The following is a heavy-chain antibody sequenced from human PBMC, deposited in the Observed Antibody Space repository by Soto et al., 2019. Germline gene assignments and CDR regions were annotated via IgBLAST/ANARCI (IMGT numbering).Heavy chain of an antibody. Sequence: QVQLVQSGAEVKKPGASVKVSCKTSGYTFTNYDLTWVRQAPGQGLEWMGSISSYNGDTNYAQKLQGRVTLTTDTSTTTAYMDLTSLTSDDTAVYFCARGWELDYWGQGTLVSVSS. D-gene: IGHD1-26*01. CDR3: ARGWELDY. J-gene: IGHJ4*02. V-gene: IGHV1-18*01. CDR1: GYTFTNYD. CDR2: ISSYNGDT.